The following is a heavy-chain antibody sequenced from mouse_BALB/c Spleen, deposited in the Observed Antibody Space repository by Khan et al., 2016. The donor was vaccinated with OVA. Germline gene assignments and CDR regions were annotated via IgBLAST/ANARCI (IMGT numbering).Heavy chain of an antibody. D-gene: IGHD1-1*01. J-gene: IGHJ4*01. CDR1: GYTFTNYW. V-gene: IGHV1-63*02. CDR3: ARPYYYGSSYDTMDA. Sequence: QVQLKESGAELVRPGTSVKMSCKAAGYTFTNYWIGWVKQRPGHGLEWIGDIYPGSGNTNYNEKFKGKATLNADTSSSTAYMQLSSLTSEDSAIYYCARPYYYGSSYDTMDAWGQGTSVTVSS. CDR2: IYPGSGNT.